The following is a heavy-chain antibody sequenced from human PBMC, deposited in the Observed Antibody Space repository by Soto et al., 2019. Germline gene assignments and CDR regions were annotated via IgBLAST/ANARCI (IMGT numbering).Heavy chain of an antibody. V-gene: IGHV3-33*01. Sequence: GGSLRLSCAASGFTFSSYGMHWVRQAPGKGLEWVAVIWYDGSNKYYADSVKGRFTISRDNSKNTLYLQMNSLRAEDTAVYYCARDVGYGDYDAFDIWGQGTMVTVSS. D-gene: IGHD4-17*01. CDR1: GFTFSSYG. CDR3: ARDVGYGDYDAFDI. CDR2: IWYDGSNK. J-gene: IGHJ3*02.